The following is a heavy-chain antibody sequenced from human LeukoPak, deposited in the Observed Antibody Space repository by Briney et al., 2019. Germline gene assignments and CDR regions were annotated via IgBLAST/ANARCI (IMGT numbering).Heavy chain of an antibody. Sequence: GESLKISCKGSGYRFTSYWIGWVRQMPGKGLEWMGIIYPGDSDTRYSPSFQGQVTISADKSISTAYLQWSSLKASDTAMYYCARTVDTAMVSNPYYFDYWGQGTLVTVSS. CDR3: ARTVDTAMVSNPYYFDY. J-gene: IGHJ4*02. D-gene: IGHD5-18*01. CDR1: GYRFTSYW. V-gene: IGHV5-51*01. CDR2: IYPGDSDT.